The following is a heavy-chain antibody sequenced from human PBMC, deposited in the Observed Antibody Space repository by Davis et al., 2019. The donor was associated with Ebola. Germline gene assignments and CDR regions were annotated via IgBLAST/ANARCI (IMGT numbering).Heavy chain of an antibody. J-gene: IGHJ6*02. CDR2: TYYKSKWYN. CDR3: ARVWLRGGMDV. CDR1: GDSVSTAG. D-gene: IGHD5-18*01. V-gene: IGHV6-1*01. Sequence: PSETLSHTCAISGDSVSTAGWNWIRQSPSRGLEWLGRTYYKSKWYNDYAASVKSRITINPDTSKNQFSLQLNSVTPEDTALYYCARVWLRGGMDVWGEGTTVTV.